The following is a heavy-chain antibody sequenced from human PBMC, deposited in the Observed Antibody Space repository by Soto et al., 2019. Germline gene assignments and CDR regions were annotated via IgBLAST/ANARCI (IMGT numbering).Heavy chain of an antibody. J-gene: IGHJ4*02. D-gene: IGHD6-13*01. CDR3: AKVSSSWYAGFFDL. CDR1: GFPFSRHA. Sequence: PGGSLRLSCTASGFPFSRHAMTWVRQAPGKGLEWVSGLSDSGASIYYADSVKGRFTISRDNSMNTLYLQMNTLRAEDTAVYYCAKVSSSWYAGFFDLWGQGTLVTVSS. CDR2: LSDSGASI. V-gene: IGHV3-23*01.